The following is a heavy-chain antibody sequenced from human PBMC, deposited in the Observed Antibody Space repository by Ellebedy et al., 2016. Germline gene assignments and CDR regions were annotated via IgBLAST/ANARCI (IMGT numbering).Heavy chain of an antibody. D-gene: IGHD1-14*01. V-gene: IGHV4-4*07. Sequence: SETLSLTXTVSGGFISSYYWSWVRQPAGKRLEWIGRMFGSGSADLNPSFESRVTMSVDTSKNQFSLRLTSVTAADTALYYCAREHWNQAEYFDYWGPGMLVTVSS. CDR1: GGFISSYY. J-gene: IGHJ4*02. CDR3: AREHWNQAEYFDY. CDR2: MFGSGSA.